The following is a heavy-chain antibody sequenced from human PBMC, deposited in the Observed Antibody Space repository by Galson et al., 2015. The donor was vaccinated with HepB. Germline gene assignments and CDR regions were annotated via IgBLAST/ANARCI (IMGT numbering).Heavy chain of an antibody. J-gene: IGHJ3*02. CDR3: ARDGDYSDYYAFDI. Sequence: SLRLSCAAPGFAFSSYSMNWVRQAPGTGLEWVSYISSRSTSIYYADSVKGRFTISRDNAKNSLSLQMISLRAEDTAVYYCARDGDYSDYYAFDIWGQGTMVTVSS. CDR2: ISSRSTSI. V-gene: IGHV3-48*01. CDR1: GFAFSSYS. D-gene: IGHD4-11*01.